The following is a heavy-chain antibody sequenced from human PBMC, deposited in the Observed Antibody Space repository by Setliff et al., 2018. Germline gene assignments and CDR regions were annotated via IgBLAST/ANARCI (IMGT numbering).Heavy chain of an antibody. V-gene: IGHV4-61*02. Sequence: KPSETLSLTCTVSGGSISSGSHYWSWIRQPAGKGLEWIGRIYTSGSTNYNPSLKSRVAISVDTSKNQFSLKLISVTAADTAVYYCARANKKLDYYYYYYMDVWGKETTVTVSS. CDR2: IYTSGST. D-gene: IGHD1-1*01. CDR3: ARANKKLDYYYYYYMDV. CDR1: GGSISSGSHY. J-gene: IGHJ6*03.